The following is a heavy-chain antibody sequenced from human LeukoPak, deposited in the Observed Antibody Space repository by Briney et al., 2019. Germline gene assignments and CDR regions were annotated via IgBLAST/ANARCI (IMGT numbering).Heavy chain of an antibody. CDR2: IIPIFGTA. Sequence: SVKVSCKASGGTFSSYAISWVRQAPGQGLEWMGRIIPIFGTANYAQKFQGRVTITTDESTSTAYVELSSLRSEDTAVYYCARKVVNTPAAFDIWGQGTMVTVSS. CDR1: GGTFSSYA. V-gene: IGHV1-69*05. J-gene: IGHJ3*02. CDR3: ARKVVNTPAAFDI. D-gene: IGHD3-22*01.